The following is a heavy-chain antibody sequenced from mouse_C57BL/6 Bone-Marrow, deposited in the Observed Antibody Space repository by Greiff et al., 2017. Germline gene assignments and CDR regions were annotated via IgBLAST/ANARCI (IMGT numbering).Heavy chain of an antibody. CDR2: ISHGGSYT. J-gene: IGHJ3*01. Sequence: DVMLVESGGGLVKPGGSLKLSCAASGFTFSSYAMSWVRQTPEQRLEWVATISHGGSYTYYPDNVKGRFTISRDNAKNNLYLQMSHLKSEDTAMYYCGRDLRGAATRFAYWGQGTLVTVSA. CDR1: GFTFSSYA. CDR3: GRDLRGAATRFAY. V-gene: IGHV5-4*01.